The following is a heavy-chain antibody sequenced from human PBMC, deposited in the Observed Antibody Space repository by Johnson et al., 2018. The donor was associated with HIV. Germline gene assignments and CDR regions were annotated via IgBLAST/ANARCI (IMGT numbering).Heavy chain of an antibody. D-gene: IGHD4-17*01. V-gene: IGHV3-66*01. J-gene: IGHJ3*02. CDR1: GIAVSSNY. Sequence: VQLVESGGGVVQPGRSLRLSCEASGIAVSSNYMSWVRQAPGKGLEWVSVIYSGGSTYNADFVKGRFTVTRDISKNTVYLQINSLRAEDRAVYYCANINTVTSRDAFDIWGQGTMVTVSS. CDR3: ANINTVTSRDAFDI. CDR2: IYSGGST.